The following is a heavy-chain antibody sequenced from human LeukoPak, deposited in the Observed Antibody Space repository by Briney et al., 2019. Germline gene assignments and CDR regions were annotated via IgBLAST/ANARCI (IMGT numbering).Heavy chain of an antibody. J-gene: IGHJ4*02. CDR3: ARHGAGVHKFDY. D-gene: IGHD1-1*01. V-gene: IGHV4-39*01. CDR1: GGSISSSSYY. Sequence: PSETLSLTCTVSGGSISSSSYYWGWIRQPPGKGLEWIGSIYYSGSTYYNPSLKSRVTISVDTSKNQFSLKLSSVTAADTAVYYCARHGAGVHKFDYWGQGTLVTVSS. CDR2: IYYSGST.